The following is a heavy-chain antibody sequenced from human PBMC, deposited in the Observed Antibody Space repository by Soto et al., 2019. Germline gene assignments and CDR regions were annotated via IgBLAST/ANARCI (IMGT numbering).Heavy chain of an antibody. Sequence: PGGSLRLSCAASGFTFSSYGMHWVRQAPGKGLEWVAVISYDVSNKYYADSVKGRFTISRDNSKNTLYLQMNSLRAEDTAVYYCAKGEGGGSYPPFDYWGQGTLVTVSS. J-gene: IGHJ4*02. D-gene: IGHD1-26*01. CDR2: ISYDVSNK. V-gene: IGHV3-30*18. CDR1: GFTFSSYG. CDR3: AKGEGGGSYPPFDY.